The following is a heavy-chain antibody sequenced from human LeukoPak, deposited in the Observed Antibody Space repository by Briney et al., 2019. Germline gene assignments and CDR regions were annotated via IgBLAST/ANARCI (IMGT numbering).Heavy chain of an antibody. D-gene: IGHD1-14*01. CDR2: ISWNSGFL. Sequence: PGGSLRLSCSATGFTFGDYAMRWVRHAPGKGLEWVSGISWNSGFLDYADSVKGRFPISRDNAKNSLYLQLNSLRPEDMAFYPCAKDIGPTGDAFHIWGQGTVVTVSS. V-gene: IGHV3-9*03. CDR3: AKDIGPTGDAFHI. J-gene: IGHJ3*02. CDR1: GFTFGDYA.